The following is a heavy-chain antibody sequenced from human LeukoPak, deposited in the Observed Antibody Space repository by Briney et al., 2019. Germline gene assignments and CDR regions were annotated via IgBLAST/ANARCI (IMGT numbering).Heavy chain of an antibody. CDR2: IYYSGST. Sequence: SETLSLTCAVYGGSFSGYYWSWIRQHPGKGLEWIGYIYYSGSTYYNPSLQSRLTISVDTSKNQFSLKLSSVTAADTAVYYCARFYGDYAHFDYWGQGTLVTVSS. V-gene: IGHV4-31*11. J-gene: IGHJ4*02. CDR1: GGSFSGYY. CDR3: ARFYGDYAHFDY. D-gene: IGHD4-17*01.